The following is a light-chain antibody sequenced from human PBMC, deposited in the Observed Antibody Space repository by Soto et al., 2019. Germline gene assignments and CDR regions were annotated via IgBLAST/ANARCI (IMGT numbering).Light chain of an antibody. Sequence: QAVLTQPPSASGSPGQSVTISCTGTSSDVGGYNSVSWYQQHPGKAPKLMIYEVTKRPSGVPDRFSGSKSGNTASLTVSGLQADDEADYYCSSYAGSNNLVIFGGGTKLTVL. CDR3: SSYAGSNNLVI. CDR2: EVT. CDR1: SSDVGGYNS. J-gene: IGLJ2*01. V-gene: IGLV2-8*01.